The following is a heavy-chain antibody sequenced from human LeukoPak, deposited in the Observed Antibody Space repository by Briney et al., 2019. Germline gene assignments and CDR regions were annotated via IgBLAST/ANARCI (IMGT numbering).Heavy chain of an antibody. CDR1: GFTFSSYG. D-gene: IGHD3-3*01. CDR2: IRYDGSNK. CDR3: VRGSLASGVVVYYYYYLDV. V-gene: IGHV3-30*02. Sequence: GGSLRLSCAASGFTFSSYGMHWVRQAPGKGLEWVAFIRYDGSNKYYADSVKGRLTISRDNSKNTLYLQMNSLRAEDTAVYYCVRGSLASGVVVYYYYYLDVWGKGTTVTVSS. J-gene: IGHJ6*03.